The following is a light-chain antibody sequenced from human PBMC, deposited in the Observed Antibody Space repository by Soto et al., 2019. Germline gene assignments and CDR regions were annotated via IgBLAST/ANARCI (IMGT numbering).Light chain of an antibody. Sequence: QLVLTQPPSVSGAPGQRVTISCTGSSSNIGAGYDVHWYQQLPGTAPKLLIYGNSNRPSGVPDRFSGSKSGTSASLAITGLQAEDEADYYCQSYDSSLSGYVVFGGGTQLNVL. CDR3: QSYDSSLSGYVV. V-gene: IGLV1-40*01. CDR1: SSNIGAGYD. CDR2: GNS. J-gene: IGLJ2*01.